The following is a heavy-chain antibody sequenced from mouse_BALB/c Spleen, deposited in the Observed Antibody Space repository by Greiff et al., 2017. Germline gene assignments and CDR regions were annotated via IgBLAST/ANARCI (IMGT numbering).Heavy chain of an antibody. CDR2: IWSGGST. V-gene: IGHV2-4-1*01. Sequence: VKLMESGPGLVQPSQSLSITCTVSGFSLTSYGVHWVRQSPGKGLEWLGVIWSGGSTDYNAAFISRLSISKDNSKSQVFFKMNSLQADDTAIYYCARSYDYDDVLFAYWGQGTLVTVSA. CDR1: GFSLTSYG. CDR3: ARSYDYDDVLFAY. J-gene: IGHJ3*01. D-gene: IGHD2-4*01.